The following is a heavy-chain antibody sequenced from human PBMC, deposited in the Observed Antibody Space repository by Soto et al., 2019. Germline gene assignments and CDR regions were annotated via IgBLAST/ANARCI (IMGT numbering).Heavy chain of an antibody. J-gene: IGHJ6*02. CDR2: IIPIFGTA. D-gene: IGHD1-26*01. Sequence: GASVKVSCKAPGGTFSSYAISWVRQAPGQGLEWMGGIIPIFGTANYAQKFQGRVTITADESTSTAYMELSSLRSEDTAVYYCAKDGEWELLSDNYYYYGMDVWGQGTTVTVSS. V-gene: IGHV1-69*13. CDR1: GGTFSSYA. CDR3: AKDGEWELLSDNYYYYGMDV.